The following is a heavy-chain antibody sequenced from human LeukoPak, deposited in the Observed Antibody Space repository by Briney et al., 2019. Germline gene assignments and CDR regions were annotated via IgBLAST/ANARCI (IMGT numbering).Heavy chain of an antibody. CDR3: ARRTFPNDAFDV. CDR2: INSDGSST. CDR1: GFTFSSYW. J-gene: IGHJ3*01. V-gene: IGHV3-74*01. D-gene: IGHD1-7*01. Sequence: GGSLRLSCAASGFTFSSYWMHWVRQAPGKGLVWVSRINSDGSSTTYADSVKGRFTISRDNPKRSLYLQMNSLRAEDTAVYYCARRTFPNDAFDVWGQGTVVTVSS.